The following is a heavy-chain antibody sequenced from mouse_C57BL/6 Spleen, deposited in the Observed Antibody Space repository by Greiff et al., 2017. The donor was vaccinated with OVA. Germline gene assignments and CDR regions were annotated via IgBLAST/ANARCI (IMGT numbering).Heavy chain of an antibody. CDR2: IYPGSGST. D-gene: IGHD2-2*01. J-gene: IGHJ3*01. V-gene: IGHV1-55*01. CDR1: GYTFTSYW. Sequence: QVQLQQPGAELVKPGASVKMSCKASGYTFTSYWITWVKQRPGQGLEWIGDIYPGSGSTNYNEKFKSKATLTVDTSSSTAYMQLSSLTSEDSAVYYCARNYGYARGFAYWGQGTLVTVSA. CDR3: ARNYGYARGFAY.